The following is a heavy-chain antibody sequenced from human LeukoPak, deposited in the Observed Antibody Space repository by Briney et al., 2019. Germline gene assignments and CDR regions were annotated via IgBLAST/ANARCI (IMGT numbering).Heavy chain of an antibody. J-gene: IGHJ3*02. CDR3: ARDLPVVPAAIGAFDI. D-gene: IGHD2-2*02. V-gene: IGHV4-30-4*08. CDR2: IYYSGCT. CDR1: GGSISSGDYY. Sequence: PSQTLSLTCTVSGGSISSGDYYWSWIRQPPGKGLEWIGYIYYSGCTYYNPSLKSRVTISVDTSKNQFSLKLSSVTAADTAVYYCARDLPVVPAAIGAFDIWGQGTMVTVSS.